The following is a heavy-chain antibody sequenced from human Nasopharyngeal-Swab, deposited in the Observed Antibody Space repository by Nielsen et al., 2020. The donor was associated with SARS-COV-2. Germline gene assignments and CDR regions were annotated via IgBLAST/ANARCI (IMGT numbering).Heavy chain of an antibody. V-gene: IGHV3-48*04. Sequence: GESLKISCAASGFTFSSYSMNWVRQAPGKGLEWVSYISSSSSTIYYADSVKGRFTISRDNAKNSLYLQMNSLRAEDTAVYYCARGMWFRELSTTFYYGMDVWGQGTTVTVSS. CDR1: GFTFSSYS. J-gene: IGHJ6*02. CDR2: ISSSSSTI. CDR3: ARGMWFRELSTTFYYGMDV. D-gene: IGHD3-10*01.